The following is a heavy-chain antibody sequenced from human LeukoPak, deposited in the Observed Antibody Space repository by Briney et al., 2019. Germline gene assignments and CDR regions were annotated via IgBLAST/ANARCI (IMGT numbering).Heavy chain of an antibody. CDR1: GFTFSNAW. D-gene: IGHD3-10*01. CDR2: IKSKTDGGTT. V-gene: IGHV3-15*01. Sequence: GGSLRLSCAASGFTFSNAWLNWVRQAPGKGLEWVGHIKSKTDGGTTDYAAPVKGRFTISRDDSKSTPFLQMNSLKTEDTAVYYCTLPWGSGSYCDYWGQGTLVTVSS. CDR3: TLPWGSGSYCDY. J-gene: IGHJ4*02.